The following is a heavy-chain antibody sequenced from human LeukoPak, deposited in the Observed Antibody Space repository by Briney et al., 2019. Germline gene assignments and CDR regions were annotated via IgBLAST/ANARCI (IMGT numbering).Heavy chain of an antibody. Sequence: ASVKVSCKASGYTFTSYGISWVRQAPGQGLEWMGRINPNSGGTNYAQKFQGRVTMTRDTSISTAYMELSRLRSDDTAVYYCASLVLGSGYYRDAFDIWGQGTMVTVSS. CDR1: GYTFTSYG. J-gene: IGHJ3*02. CDR2: INPNSGGT. D-gene: IGHD3-22*01. V-gene: IGHV1-2*06. CDR3: ASLVLGSGYYRDAFDI.